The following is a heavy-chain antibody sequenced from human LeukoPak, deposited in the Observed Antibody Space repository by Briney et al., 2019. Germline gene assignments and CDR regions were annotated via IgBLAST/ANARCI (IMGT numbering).Heavy chain of an antibody. J-gene: IGHJ3*01. V-gene: IGHV3-30*03. CDR1: GFTFTSCW. Sequence: GGSLRLSCAASGFTFTSCWMSWVRQAPGKGLDWVAIISYDGSENDYADSVKGRFTISRDNSKHTISLQMNSLTPDDTALYYCVRDRHILRFLAGAFDVWGQGTMVTVSS. CDR2: ISYDGSEN. CDR3: VRDRHILRFLAGAFDV. D-gene: IGHD3-3*01.